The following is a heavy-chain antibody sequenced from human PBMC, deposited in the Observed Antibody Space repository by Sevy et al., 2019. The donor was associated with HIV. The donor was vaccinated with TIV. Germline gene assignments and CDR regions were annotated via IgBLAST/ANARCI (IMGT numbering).Heavy chain of an antibody. CDR3: ANAYSGSYSHSYIYALDV. CDR1: GFSFSYYG. Sequence: GGSLRLSCIGSGFSFSYYGIHWVRQAPGKGLDWVALISHDGINKYYADSVKGRFTISRDNSKNTVNLEMNSLRNEDTAIYFCANAYSGSYSHSYIYALDVWGQGTTVTVSS. V-gene: IGHV3-30*18. D-gene: IGHD1-26*01. J-gene: IGHJ6*02. CDR2: ISHDGINK.